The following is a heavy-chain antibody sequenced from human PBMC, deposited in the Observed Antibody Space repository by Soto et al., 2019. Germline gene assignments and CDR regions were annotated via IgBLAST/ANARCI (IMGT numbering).Heavy chain of an antibody. J-gene: IGHJ3*02. D-gene: IGHD3-22*01. V-gene: IGHV1-58*01. CDR3: AAYTMIVVVPTMAFDI. Sequence: ASVKVSCKASGFTFTSSAVQWVRQARGQRPEWIGWIVVGSGNTNYAQKFQERVTITRDMSTSTAYMELSSLRSEDTAVYYCAAYTMIVVVPTMAFDIWGQGTMVTVSS. CDR1: GFTFTSSA. CDR2: IVVGSGNT.